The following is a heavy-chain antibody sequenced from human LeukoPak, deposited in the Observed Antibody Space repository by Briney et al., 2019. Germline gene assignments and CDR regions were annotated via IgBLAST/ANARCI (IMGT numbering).Heavy chain of an antibody. CDR3: GKSQTVYGATPIDY. D-gene: IGHD2-15*01. Sequence: PGGSLRLSCAASGFTFNRYGMHWVRQASGKGLEWVAAISYDGSDKNYADSVKGRFTISRDNSKNTLYLQMNSLRVEDTAVYYCGKSQTVYGATPIDYWGQGTLVTVSS. CDR1: GFTFNRYG. CDR2: ISYDGSDK. V-gene: IGHV3-30*18. J-gene: IGHJ4*02.